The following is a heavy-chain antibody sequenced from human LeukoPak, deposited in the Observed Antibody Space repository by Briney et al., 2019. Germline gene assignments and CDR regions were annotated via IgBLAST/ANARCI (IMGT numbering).Heavy chain of an antibody. V-gene: IGHV3-30*18. CDR2: ISYGGSNK. Sequence: GGSLRLSCAASGFTFSSYGMHWVRQAPGKGLEWVVVISYGGSNKYYADSVKGRFTISRDNSKNTLYLQMNSLRAEDTAVYYCAKDRRGRVSYYYYMDVWGKGTTVTVSS. D-gene: IGHD3-16*01. CDR3: AKDRRGRVSYYYYMDV. CDR1: GFTFSSYG. J-gene: IGHJ6*03.